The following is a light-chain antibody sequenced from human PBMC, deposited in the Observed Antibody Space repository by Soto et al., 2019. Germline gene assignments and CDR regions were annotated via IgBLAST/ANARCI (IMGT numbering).Light chain of an antibody. CDR2: DVT. CDR1: SSDVGGYNW. CDR3: SSYRSSATLEV. J-gene: IGLJ1*01. Sequence: QSVLTQPASVSGSPGQSITISCTGTSSDVGGYNWVSWYQQHPGKAPKLMIYDVTSRPSGVSNRFSGSKSGNTASLTISGLQAEDEADYYCSSYRSSATLEVFGTGTKVTVL. V-gene: IGLV2-14*01.